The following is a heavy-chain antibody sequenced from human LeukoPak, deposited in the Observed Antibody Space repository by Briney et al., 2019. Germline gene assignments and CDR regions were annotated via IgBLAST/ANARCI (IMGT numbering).Heavy chain of an antibody. D-gene: IGHD1-26*01. J-gene: IGHJ4*02. Sequence: PGGSLRLSCAASGFTFSSYAMSWLRQAPGKGLEWVSTMSGSVSTTYYADSVKGRFTTSRDNSKNTLYLQMSGLRVEDTAVYYCAKDKGGATPRFDYWGQGTLVTVSS. CDR1: GFTFSSYA. CDR2: MSGSVSTT. V-gene: IGHV3-23*01. CDR3: AKDKGGATPRFDY.